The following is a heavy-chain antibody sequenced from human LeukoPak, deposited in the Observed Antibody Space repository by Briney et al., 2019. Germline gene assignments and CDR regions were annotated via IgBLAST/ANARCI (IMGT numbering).Heavy chain of an antibody. CDR2: IIPIFGTA. V-gene: IGHV1-69*01. J-gene: IGHJ5*02. CDR1: GATFSSYA. CDR3: ARKGAVAGPYNWFDP. D-gene: IGHD6-19*01. Sequence: SVKVSCKASGATFSSYAISWVRQAPGQGLEWMGGIIPIFGTANYAQKFQGRVTITADESTSTAYMELSSLRSEDTAVYYCARKGAVAGPYNWFDPWGQGTLVTVSS.